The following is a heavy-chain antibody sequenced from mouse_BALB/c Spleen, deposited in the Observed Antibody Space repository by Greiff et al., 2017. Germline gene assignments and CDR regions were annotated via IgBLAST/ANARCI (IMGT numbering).Heavy chain of an antibody. D-gene: IGHD2-1*01. V-gene: IGHV1S81*02. J-gene: IGHJ4*01. Sequence: QVQLKQPGAELVKPGASVKLSCKASGYTFTSYYMYWVKQRPGQGLEWIGGINPSNGGTNFNEKFKSKATLTVDKSSSTAYMQLSSLTSEDSAVYYCTRSRGNYVEDYWGQGTSVTDSS. CDR3: TRSRGNYVEDY. CDR2: INPSNGGT. CDR1: GYTFTSYY.